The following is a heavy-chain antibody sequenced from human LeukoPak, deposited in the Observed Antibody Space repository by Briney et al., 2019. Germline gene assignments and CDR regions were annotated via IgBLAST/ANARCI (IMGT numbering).Heavy chain of an antibody. CDR3: AREDGDSSSWGTWGFDP. CDR2: INPNSGGT. V-gene: IGHV1-2*02. Sequence: ASVKVSCKASGYTFTGYYMHRVRQAPGQGLEWMGWINPNSGGTNYAQKFQGRVTTTRDTSISTAYMVLSRLRSDDTAVYYCAREDGDSSSWGTWGFDPWGQGTLVTVSS. CDR1: GYTFTGYY. D-gene: IGHD6-13*01. J-gene: IGHJ5*02.